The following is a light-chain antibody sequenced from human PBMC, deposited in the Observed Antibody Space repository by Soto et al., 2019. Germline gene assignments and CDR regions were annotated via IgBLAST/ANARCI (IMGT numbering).Light chain of an antibody. CDR2: NNN. CDR3: ASWDDSLNGRV. CDR1: SSNIGSST. J-gene: IGLJ2*01. Sequence: QSVLTQPPSASGTPGQRVTISCSGGSSNIGSSTVNWYQQLPGTAPKLLIYNNNQRPSGVPDRFSGSKSGTSASLAISGLQSEEEADYYCASWDDSLNGRVFGGRTKLTVL. V-gene: IGLV1-44*01.